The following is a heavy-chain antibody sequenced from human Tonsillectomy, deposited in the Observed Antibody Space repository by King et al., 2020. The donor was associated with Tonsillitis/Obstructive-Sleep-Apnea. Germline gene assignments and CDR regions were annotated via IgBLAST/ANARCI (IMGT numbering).Heavy chain of an antibody. Sequence: VQLVESGGGVVQPGRSLRLSCAASGFKFSSYAMHWVRQAPGKGLEWVAFISYDGSNKYYADSVKGRFTISRENSKNTLFLQMNSLRVEDTAVYYCARSIQGWHYFDYWGQGTLVTVSS. V-gene: IGHV3-30*04. D-gene: IGHD6-19*01. CDR2: ISYDGSNK. J-gene: IGHJ4*02. CDR3: ARSIQGWHYFDY. CDR1: GFKFSSYA.